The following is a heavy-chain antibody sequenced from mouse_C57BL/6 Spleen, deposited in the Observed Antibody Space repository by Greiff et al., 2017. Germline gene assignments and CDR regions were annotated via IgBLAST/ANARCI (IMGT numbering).Heavy chain of an antibody. D-gene: IGHD1-1*01. CDR1: GFTFSDYG. CDR3: ARGTTVVATD. V-gene: IGHV5-17*01. J-gene: IGHJ2*01. Sequence: EVHLVESGAGLVKPGASLKLSCAASGFTFSDYGMHWVRQAPEKGLEWVGYISSGSSTIYYADTVKGRFTITRDNATNTLFLQMTSLRSEDTAVYYCARGTTVVATDWGQGTTLTVSS. CDR2: ISSGSSTI.